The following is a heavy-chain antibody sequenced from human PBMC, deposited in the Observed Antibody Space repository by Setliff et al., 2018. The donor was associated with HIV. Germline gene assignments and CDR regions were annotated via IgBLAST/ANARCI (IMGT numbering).Heavy chain of an antibody. D-gene: IGHD2-21*02. J-gene: IGHJ4*02. CDR1: GGSISSGYYY. CDR2: IYYSGNP. V-gene: IGHV4-31*03. Sequence: KPSETLSLTCTVSGGSISSGYYYWSWIRQHPGKGLEWIEYIYYSGNPFYNPSLRSRVTISLDTSKNQFSLKLSSVTAADTAVYYCARLSGDYYYFDYWGQGTLVTVSS. CDR3: ARLSGDYYYFDY.